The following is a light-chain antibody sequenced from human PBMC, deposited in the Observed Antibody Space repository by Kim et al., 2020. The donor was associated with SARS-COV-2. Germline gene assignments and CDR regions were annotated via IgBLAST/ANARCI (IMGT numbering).Light chain of an antibody. V-gene: IGKV3-15*01. J-gene: IGKJ4*01. Sequence: VSPGERATLACRASQSVSSNLAWYQQNPGQAPRLLIYGASTRATGIPARFSGSGSGTEFTLTISSLQSEDFAVYYCQQYNNWPLTFGGGTKVDIK. CDR1: QSVSSN. CDR2: GAS. CDR3: QQYNNWPLT.